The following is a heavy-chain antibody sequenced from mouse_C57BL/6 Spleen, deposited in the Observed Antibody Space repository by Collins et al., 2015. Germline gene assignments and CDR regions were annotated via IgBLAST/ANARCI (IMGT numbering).Heavy chain of an antibody. Sequence: QVQLQQPGAELVKPGASVKMSCKASGYTFTSYWMHWVKQRPGQGLEWIGVIDPSDSYTSYNQKFKGKATLTVDTSSSTAYMQLSSLTSEDSAVYYCTRDGSSLFDYWGQGTTLTVSS. CDR3: TRDGSSLFDY. CDR2: IDPSDSYT. J-gene: IGHJ2*01. V-gene: IGHV1S127*01. CDR1: GYTFTSYW. D-gene: IGHD1-1*01.